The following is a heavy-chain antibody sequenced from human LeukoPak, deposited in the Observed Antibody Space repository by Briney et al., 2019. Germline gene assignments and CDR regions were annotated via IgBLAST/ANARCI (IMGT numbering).Heavy chain of an antibody. J-gene: IGHJ4*02. CDR3: ARNALPYCSSTSCYYGFDY. CDR2: ISYDGSNK. CDR1: GFTFSDYY. Sequence: GGSLRLSCAASGFTFSDYYMSWIRQAPGKGLEWVAVISYDGSNKYYADSVKGRFTISRDNSKNTLYLQMNSLRAEDTAVYYCARNALPYCSSTSCYYGFDYWGQGTLVTVSS. V-gene: IGHV3-30*03. D-gene: IGHD2-2*01.